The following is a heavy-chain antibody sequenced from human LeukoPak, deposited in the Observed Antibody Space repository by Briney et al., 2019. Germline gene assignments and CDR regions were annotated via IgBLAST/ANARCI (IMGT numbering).Heavy chain of an antibody. D-gene: IGHD3-22*01. CDR2: INPNSGGT. V-gene: IGHV1-2*06. J-gene: IGHJ4*02. CDR3: ARDYYDPTGDY. CDR1: GYTFTGYY. Sequence: ASVKVSCKASGYTFTGYYMHWVRQAPGQGLEWMGRINPNSGGTNYAQKFQDRVTMTRDTSISTAYMELTRLRSDDTAVYYCARDYYDPTGDYWGQGTLVTVSS.